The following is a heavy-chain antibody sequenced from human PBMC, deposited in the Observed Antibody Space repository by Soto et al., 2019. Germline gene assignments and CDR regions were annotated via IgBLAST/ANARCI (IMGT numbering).Heavy chain of an antibody. J-gene: IGHJ6*02. CDR1: GGTFSSYA. CDR2: IIPIFGTA. V-gene: IGHV1-69*13. Sequence: ASVKVSCKASGGTFSSYAISWVRQAPGQGLEWMGGIIPIFGTANYAQKFQGRVTITADESTSTAYMELSSLRSEDTAVYYCARRSDYGDYPSGGYYYGMDVWGQGTTVTVSS. D-gene: IGHD4-17*01. CDR3: ARRSDYGDYPSGGYYYGMDV.